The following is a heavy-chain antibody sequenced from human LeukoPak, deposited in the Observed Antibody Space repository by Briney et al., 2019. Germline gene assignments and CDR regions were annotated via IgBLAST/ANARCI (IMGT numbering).Heavy chain of an antibody. CDR1: GGSISSGSYY. CDR3: ARDWGTPMAHTDH. J-gene: IGHJ5*02. Sequence: KTSETLSLTCTVSGGSISSGSYYWSWIRQPGGKGLEWIGRIYTSGSTNYNPSLKSRVTISVDTSKNQFSLNLSSVTAADTAVYYCARDWGTPMAHTDHWGQGTLVTVSS. CDR2: IYTSGST. D-gene: IGHD5-18*01. V-gene: IGHV4-61*02.